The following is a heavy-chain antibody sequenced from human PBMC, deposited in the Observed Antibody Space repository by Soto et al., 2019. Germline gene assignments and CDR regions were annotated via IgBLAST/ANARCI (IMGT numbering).Heavy chain of an antibody. Sequence: QVQLVESGGGVVQPGRSLRLSCAASGFTFSYYGMHWVRQAPGKGLEWVAVISHDGSLQYYADSVKGRFTISRDNCKNTLFLKMNGMRAEDTAVYYCAEQDVDTAMDVTDNWGQGTLVSVSS. CDR2: ISHDGSLQ. CDR1: GFTFSYYG. V-gene: IGHV3-30*18. J-gene: IGHJ4*02. CDR3: AEQDVDTAMDVTDN. D-gene: IGHD5-18*01.